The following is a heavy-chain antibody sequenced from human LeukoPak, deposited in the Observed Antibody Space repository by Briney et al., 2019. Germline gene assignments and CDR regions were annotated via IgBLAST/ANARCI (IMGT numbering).Heavy chain of an antibody. V-gene: IGHV7-4-1*02. CDR1: GGTFSSYA. Sequence: GASVKVSCKASGGTFSSYAISWVRQAPGQGLEWMGWINVNTGNPKYAQGFTGRFVFSLDTSVSTAYLQISSLKVEDTAVYYCARGGGGFHHFDSGSVLPFDFWGRGTLVTVSS. CDR2: INVNTGNP. CDR3: ARGGGGFHHFDSGSVLPFDF. J-gene: IGHJ4*02. D-gene: IGHD3-10*01.